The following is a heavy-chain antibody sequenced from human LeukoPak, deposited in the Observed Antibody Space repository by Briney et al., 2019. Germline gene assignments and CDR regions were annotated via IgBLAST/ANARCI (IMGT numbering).Heavy chain of an antibody. CDR2: INPNSGGT. D-gene: IGHD6-19*01. J-gene: IGHJ3*02. CDR1: GYTFTGYY. Sequence: GASVKVSCKASGYTFTGYYMHWVRQAPGQGLEWMGWINPNSGGTNYAQKFQGRVTMTRDTSISTAYMELSRLRSDDTAVYYCASIYIAVAREYDAFDSWGQGTMVTVSS. V-gene: IGHV1-2*02. CDR3: ASIYIAVAREYDAFDS.